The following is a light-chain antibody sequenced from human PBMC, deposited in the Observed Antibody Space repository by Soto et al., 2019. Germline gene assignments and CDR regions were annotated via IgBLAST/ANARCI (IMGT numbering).Light chain of an antibody. V-gene: IGLV1-40*01. CDR3: QSYDSSLSAVV. CDR1: NTNIGAGYD. Sequence: QSVLPQPPSVSGTTGQRVTIACTGSNTNIGAGYDVHWYHQLPGTAPKLLIYANSNRPSGVPDRFSGSKSGPSASLAITGLQAEDEADYYCQSYDSSLSAVVFGGGNKLTVL. CDR2: ANS. J-gene: IGLJ2*01.